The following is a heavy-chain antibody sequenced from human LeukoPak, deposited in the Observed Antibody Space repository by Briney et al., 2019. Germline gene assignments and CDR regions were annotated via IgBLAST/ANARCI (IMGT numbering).Heavy chain of an antibody. CDR2: ISGSGATT. J-gene: IGHJ4*02. V-gene: IGHV3-23*01. CDR3: TKAKSGYLPGDY. Sequence: GGSLRLSCAASGFTFSSYAMSWVRQAPGKGLEWVSVISGSGATTYHADSVKGRFTVSRDNSKNTLYLQMNSLRADDTAVYYCTKAKSGYLPGDYWGQGALVTVSS. D-gene: IGHD5-12*01. CDR1: GFTFSSYA.